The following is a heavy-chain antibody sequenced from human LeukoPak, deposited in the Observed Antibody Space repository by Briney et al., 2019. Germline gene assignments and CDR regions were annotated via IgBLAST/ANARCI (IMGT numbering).Heavy chain of an antibody. D-gene: IGHD3-22*01. J-gene: IGHJ4*02. Sequence: SETLSLTCTVSGGSISSYYWSWIRQPPGKGLEWIGEINHSGSTNYNPSLKSRVTISVDTSKNQFSLKLSSVTAADTAVYYCARGHIVVNYWGQGTLVTVSS. CDR1: GGSISSYY. V-gene: IGHV4-34*01. CDR2: INHSGST. CDR3: ARGHIVVNY.